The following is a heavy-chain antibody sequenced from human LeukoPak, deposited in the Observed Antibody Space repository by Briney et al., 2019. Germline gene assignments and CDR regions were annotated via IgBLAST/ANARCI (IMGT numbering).Heavy chain of an antibody. V-gene: IGHV3-30*02. CDR1: GFIFSSYG. D-gene: IGHD5-12*01. CDR2: IRYDGSNK. J-gene: IGHJ4*02. CDR3: ANDPRGYSGHGLFDY. Sequence: GGSLRLSCAASGFIFSSYGMHWVRQAPGKGLEWVAFIRYDGSNKYYADSVKGRFTISRDNSKNTLYLQMNSLRAEDTAVYYCANDPRGYSGHGLFDYWGQGTLVTVSS.